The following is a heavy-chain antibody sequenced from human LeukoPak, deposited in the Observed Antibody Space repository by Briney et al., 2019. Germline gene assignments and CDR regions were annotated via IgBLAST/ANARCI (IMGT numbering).Heavy chain of an antibody. Sequence: ASVKVSCKASGYTFTSYDINWVRQATGQGLEWMGWMNPNSGNTGYAQKFQGRVTITRNTSISTAYMELSSLRSEDTAVYYCARLARNCSGGSCYYYYYYMGVWGKGTTVTVSS. D-gene: IGHD2-15*01. J-gene: IGHJ6*03. CDR2: MNPNSGNT. CDR1: GYTFTSYD. V-gene: IGHV1-8*03. CDR3: ARLARNCSGGSCYYYYYYMGV.